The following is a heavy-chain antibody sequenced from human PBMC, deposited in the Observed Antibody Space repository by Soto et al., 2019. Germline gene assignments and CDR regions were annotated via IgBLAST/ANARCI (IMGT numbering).Heavy chain of an antibody. CDR3: AKDASYAIDY. V-gene: IGHV3-9*01. CDR1: GFIFEDYA. Sequence: EVQLVESGGGLVQPGRSLRLSCVASGFIFEDYAMHWVRQAPGQGLEWVSSIRWSSGGIDYADSVKGRFTISRDNAKNSLYLQMNSLNPDDTALYYCAKDASYAIDYWGQGTLVTVSS. J-gene: IGHJ4*02. D-gene: IGHD2-2*01. CDR2: IRWSSGGI.